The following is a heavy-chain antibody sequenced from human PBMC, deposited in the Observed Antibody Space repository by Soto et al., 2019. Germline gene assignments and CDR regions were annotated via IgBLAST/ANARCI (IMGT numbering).Heavy chain of an antibody. CDR1: GGSISSGGYY. J-gene: IGHJ4*02. D-gene: IGHD3-22*01. V-gene: IGHV4-31*03. CDR3: ARGLRDYYDSSGYYRPGNFDY. CDR2: IYYSGST. Sequence: SETLSLTCIVSGGSISSGGYYWSWIRQHPGKGLEWIGYIYYSGSTYYNPSLKSRVTISVDTSKNQFSLKLSSVTAADTAVYYCARGLRDYYDSSGYYRPGNFDYWVQGTLVTVSS.